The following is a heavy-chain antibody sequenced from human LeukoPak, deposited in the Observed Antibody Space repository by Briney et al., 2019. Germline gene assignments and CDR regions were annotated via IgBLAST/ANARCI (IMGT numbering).Heavy chain of an antibody. V-gene: IGHV1-69*05. CDR1: GYTFTSYY. CDR2: IIPIFGTA. CDR3: ARDPDPLESRAVTTLYIDY. D-gene: IGHD4-17*01. Sequence: SVKVSCKASGYTFTSYYMHWVRQAPGQGLEWMGRIIPIFGTANYAQKFQGRVTITTDESTSTAYMELSSLRSEDTAVYYCARDPDPLESRAVTTLYIDYWGQGTLVTVSS. J-gene: IGHJ4*02.